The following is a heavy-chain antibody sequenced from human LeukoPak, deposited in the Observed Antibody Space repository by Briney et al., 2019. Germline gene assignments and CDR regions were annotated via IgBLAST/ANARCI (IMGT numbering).Heavy chain of an antibody. CDR1: GFTFSSYD. V-gene: IGHV3-13*01. CDR3: ARADRSGCYGASIDY. D-gene: IGHD6-19*01. CDR2: ICTAGDT. Sequence: GGSLRLSCAASGFTFSSYDMQDVRQATGKGLEWVSSICTAGDTYYPLSVKGRFTISRENAKTSLYLQMNSLRAGDTAVYSCARADRSGCYGASIDYWGQGTLVTVSS. J-gene: IGHJ4*02.